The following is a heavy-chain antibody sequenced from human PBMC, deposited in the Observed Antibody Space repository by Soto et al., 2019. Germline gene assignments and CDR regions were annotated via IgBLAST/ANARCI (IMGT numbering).Heavy chain of an antibody. V-gene: IGHV5-51*01. Sequence: GESLKISCKGSGYSFTSYWIGWVRQMPGKGLEWMGIIYPGDSDTRYSLSFQGQVTISADKPISTAYLQWSSLKASDTAMYYCARQWVIAAAAPHYWGQGTLVTVSS. CDR2: IYPGDSDT. J-gene: IGHJ4*02. CDR1: GYSFTSYW. D-gene: IGHD6-13*01. CDR3: ARQWVIAAAAPHY.